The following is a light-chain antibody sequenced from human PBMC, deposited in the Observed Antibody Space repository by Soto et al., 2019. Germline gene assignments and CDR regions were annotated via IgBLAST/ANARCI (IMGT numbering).Light chain of an antibody. CDR3: SSYTITNTWV. Sequence: QSALTQPASVSGSPGQSITISCTGTSSDVGGYNYVSWYQQRPGKAPKLTIYEVSNRPSGVSNRFSGSKSGNTASLTISGLQAEDEADYYCSSYTITNTWVFGGGTKLTVL. CDR2: EVS. V-gene: IGLV2-14*01. J-gene: IGLJ3*02. CDR1: SSDVGGYNY.